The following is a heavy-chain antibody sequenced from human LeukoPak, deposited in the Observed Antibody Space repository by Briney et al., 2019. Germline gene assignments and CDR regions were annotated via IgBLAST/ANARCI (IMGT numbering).Heavy chain of an antibody. J-gene: IGHJ4*02. V-gene: IGHV1-18*01. Sequence: ASVKVSCKASGGTFSSYTISWVRQAPGQGLEWMGWISAYSGYTHYAQKIQGRVTVTTAASTSTAYIELRSLTSYDAAVYYCARDAVSTTTAGGIDYWGQGTLVTVSS. D-gene: IGHD5/OR15-5a*01. CDR3: ARDAVSTTTAGGIDY. CDR1: GGTFSSYT. CDR2: ISAYSGYT.